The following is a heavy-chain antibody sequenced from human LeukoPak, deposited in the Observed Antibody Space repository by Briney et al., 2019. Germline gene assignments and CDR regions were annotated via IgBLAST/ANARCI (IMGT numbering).Heavy chain of an antibody. CDR2: INPNSGGT. CDR1: GYTFTGYY. V-gene: IGHV1-2*02. J-gene: IGHJ6*03. CDR3: ARDSSTQELDYYYYYMDV. D-gene: IGHD2/OR15-2a*01. Sequence: GASVKVSCKASGYTFTGYYMHWVRQAPGQGLEWMGWINPNSGGTNYAQKFQGRDTMTRDTSISTAYMELSRLRSDDTAVYYCARDSSTQELDYYYYYMDVWGKGTTVTISS.